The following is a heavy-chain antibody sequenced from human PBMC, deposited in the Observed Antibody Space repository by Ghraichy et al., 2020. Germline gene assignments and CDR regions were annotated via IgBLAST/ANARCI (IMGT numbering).Heavy chain of an antibody. Sequence: GGSLRLSCAASGFTFSDSWMHWVRLAPGKGLEWLSRINRDGSSPFYADSVKGRFTISRDNAKNTVYLQMNSLRAEDTAVYYCASWGVPKSYIDYWGQGTLVTVSS. CDR1: GFTFSDSW. J-gene: IGHJ4*02. D-gene: IGHD3-16*01. CDR3: ASWGVPKSYIDY. V-gene: IGHV3-74*01. CDR2: INRDGSSP.